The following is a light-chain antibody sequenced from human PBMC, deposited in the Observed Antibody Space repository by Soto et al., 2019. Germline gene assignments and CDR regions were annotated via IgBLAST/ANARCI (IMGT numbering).Light chain of an antibody. CDR2: KAS. J-gene: IGKJ1*01. CDR1: QTISSW. V-gene: IGKV1-5*03. CDR3: QHYNSYSEA. Sequence: DIPMSQSPSTLSGSVGDRVTIPCRASQTISSWLAWYQQKPGKAPKLLIYKASTLKSGVPSRFSGSGSGTEFTLTISSLQPDDFATYYCQHYNSYSEAYGQGTNVDIK.